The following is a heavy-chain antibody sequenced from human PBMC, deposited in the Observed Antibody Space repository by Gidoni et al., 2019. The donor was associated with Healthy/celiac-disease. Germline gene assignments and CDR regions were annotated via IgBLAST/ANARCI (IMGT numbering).Heavy chain of an antibody. V-gene: IGHV3-21*01. CDR2: ISSSSSYI. CDR3: ARDYGDYSFGWFDP. J-gene: IGHJ5*02. D-gene: IGHD4-17*01. CDR1: GFTFSSYS. Sequence: EVQLVESGGGLVKPGGSLRLSCAASGFTFSSYSMNWVRQAPGKGLEWVSSISSSSSYIYYEDSVKGRFTISRDNAKNSLYLQMNSLRAEDTAVYYCARDYGDYSFGWFDPWGQGTLVTVSS.